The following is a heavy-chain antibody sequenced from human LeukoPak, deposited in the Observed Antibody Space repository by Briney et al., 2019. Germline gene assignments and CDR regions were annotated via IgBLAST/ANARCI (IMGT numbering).Heavy chain of an antibody. CDR3: ARGLYDYVWGSYRSFDAFDI. J-gene: IGHJ3*02. V-gene: IGHV1-69*13. CDR1: GGTFSSYA. D-gene: IGHD3-16*02. Sequence: SVKVSCKASGGTFSSYAISWVRQAPGQGLEWMGGIIPIFGTANYAQKFQGRVTITADESTSTAYMELSSLRSEDTAVYYCARGLYDYVWGSYRSFDAFDIWGQGTMVTVSS. CDR2: IIPIFGTA.